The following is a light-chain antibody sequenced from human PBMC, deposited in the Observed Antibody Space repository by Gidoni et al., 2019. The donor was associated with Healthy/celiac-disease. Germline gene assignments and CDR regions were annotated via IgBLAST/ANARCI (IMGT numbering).Light chain of an antibody. CDR2: LGS. CDR3: MQALQTPFT. J-gene: IGKJ3*01. V-gene: IGKV2-28*01. CDR1: QSLLHSNGYNY. Sequence: DLVMPPSPLSLPVTPGQPASISCRSSQSLLHSNGYNYLDWYLQKPGQSPQLLIYLGSNRASGVPDRFSGSGSGTDFTLKISRVEAEDVGVYYCMQALQTPFTFGPGTKVDIK.